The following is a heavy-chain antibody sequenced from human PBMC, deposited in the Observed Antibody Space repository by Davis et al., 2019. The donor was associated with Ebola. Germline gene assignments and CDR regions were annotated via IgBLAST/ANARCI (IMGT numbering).Heavy chain of an antibody. J-gene: IGHJ4*02. CDR2: IYYSGST. CDR1: GGSISSSSYY. CDR3: ARASSMVARSYFDY. D-gene: IGHD5-12*01. V-gene: IGHV4-31*03. Sequence: PSETLSLTCTVSGGSISSSSYYWSWIRQHPGKGLEWIGYIYYSGSTYYNPSLKSRVTISVDTSKNQFSLKLSSVTAADTAVYYCARASSMVARSYFDYWGQGTLVTVSS.